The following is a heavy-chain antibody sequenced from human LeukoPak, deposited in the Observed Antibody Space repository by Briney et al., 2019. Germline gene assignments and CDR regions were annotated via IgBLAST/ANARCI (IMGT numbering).Heavy chain of an antibody. Sequence: ASVKVSCKASGYTFTSYGISWVRQAPGQGLEWMGWISAYNGNTNYAQKLQGRVTMTTDTSTSTAYMELRSLRSDDTAVYYCARGSVVTMPFYGMDVWGQGTTVTVSS. D-gene: IGHD2-21*02. V-gene: IGHV1-18*01. CDR2: ISAYNGNT. CDR1: GYTFTSYG. J-gene: IGHJ6*02. CDR3: ARGSVVTMPFYGMDV.